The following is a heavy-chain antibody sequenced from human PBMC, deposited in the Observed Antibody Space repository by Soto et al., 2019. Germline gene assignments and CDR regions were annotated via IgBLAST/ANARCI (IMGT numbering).Heavy chain of an antibody. D-gene: IGHD1-1*01. CDR3: ARIRLGGTTLDTFDI. CDR1: GFSLSTSGMC. V-gene: IGHV2-70*11. J-gene: IGHJ3*02. CDR2: LDWDDDK. Sequence: SGPTLVNPTQTLTLTCTFSGFSLSTSGMCVSWIRQPPGKALEWLARLDWDDDKYYSTSLKTRLTISKDTSKNEVVLTMTNMDPVDTATYYCARIRLGGTTLDTFDIWGQGTMVTVSS.